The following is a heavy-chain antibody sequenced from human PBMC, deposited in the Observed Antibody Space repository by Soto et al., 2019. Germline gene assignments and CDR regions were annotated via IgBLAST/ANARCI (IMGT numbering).Heavy chain of an antibody. CDR3: ARDYHSSGLLEY. D-gene: IGHD3-22*01. CDR2: IYYSGST. V-gene: IGHV4-31*03. Sequence: SETLSLTCTVSGGSISSGGYYWSWIRQHPGKGLEWIGYIYYSGSTYYNPSLKSRVTISVEKSKNMFSLELTSVTAADTAVYYCARDYHSSGLLEYWAQGTLVTVSS. CDR1: GGSISSGGYY. J-gene: IGHJ4*02.